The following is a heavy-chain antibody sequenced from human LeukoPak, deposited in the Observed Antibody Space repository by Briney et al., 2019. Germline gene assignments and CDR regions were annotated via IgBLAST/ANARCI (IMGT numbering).Heavy chain of an antibody. CDR2: IKQDGSEK. CDR3: TKEHYYAGGYFDL. D-gene: IGHD3-10*01. J-gene: IGHJ2*01. CDR1: EISLRIYW. Sequence: GGSLRLSCEASEISLRIYWMSWVRQVPGKGLEWVASIKQDGSEKYYVDSVKGRFTISRDNAKKFLSLQMSSLRADDTAIYYCTKEHYYAGGYFDLWGRGTLVTVSS. V-gene: IGHV3-7*01.